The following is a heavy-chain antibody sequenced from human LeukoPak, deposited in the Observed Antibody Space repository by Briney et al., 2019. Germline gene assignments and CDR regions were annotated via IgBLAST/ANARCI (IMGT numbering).Heavy chain of an antibody. CDR2: INPKSGGT. D-gene: IGHD6-13*01. V-gene: IGHV1-2*02. J-gene: IGHJ5*02. CDR1: GYTFTGYF. CDR3: ARADSSNWYWFDP. Sequence: GASVKVSCKASGYTFTGYFIHWLRQAPGQGLEWMGWINPKSGGTNYAQNFQGRVTMTRDTSISTAYMDLSSLKSDDTAVYYCARADSSNWYWFDPWGQGTLVTVSS.